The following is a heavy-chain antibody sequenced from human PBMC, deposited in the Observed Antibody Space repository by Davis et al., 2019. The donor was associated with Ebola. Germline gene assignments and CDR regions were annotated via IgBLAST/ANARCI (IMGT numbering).Heavy chain of an antibody. J-gene: IGHJ4*02. Sequence: MPSETLSLTCAVYGGSFSGYYWSWIRQPPGKGLEWIGEINHSGSTNYNPSLKSRVTISVDTSKNQFSLKLSSVTAADTAVYYCATTQWLREFDNWGQGTLVTVSS. V-gene: IGHV4-34*01. CDR3: ATTQWLREFDN. CDR2: INHSGST. D-gene: IGHD6-19*01. CDR1: GGSFSGYY.